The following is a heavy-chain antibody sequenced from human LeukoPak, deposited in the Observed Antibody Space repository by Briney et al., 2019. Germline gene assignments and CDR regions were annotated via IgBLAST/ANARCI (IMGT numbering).Heavy chain of an antibody. CDR3: ARAVGDYTFDY. CDR1: GGSIRSYY. J-gene: IGHJ4*02. D-gene: IGHD4-17*01. Sequence: PSETLSLTCTVSGGSIRSYYWSWFRQPPGKGLEWIAYISNTGSTKYNPSLRSRVTISVDTSKTQFSLMLSSVTAADTAVYYCARAVGDYTFDYWGQGALVTVSS. CDR2: ISNTGST. V-gene: IGHV4-59*01.